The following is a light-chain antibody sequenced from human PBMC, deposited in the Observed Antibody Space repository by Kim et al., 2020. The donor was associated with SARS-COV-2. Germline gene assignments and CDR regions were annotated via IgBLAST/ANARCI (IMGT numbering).Light chain of an antibody. V-gene: IGKV1-17*01. Sequence: ASVGDRVTITCRASQDIRNNLGWYQQNPGRAPQRLIYGASSLQSGVPSRFSGSRSGTEFTLTISSVQPEDFATYFCLQHSTYPITFGQGTRLEIK. CDR3: LQHSTYPIT. CDR1: QDIRNN. CDR2: GAS. J-gene: IGKJ5*01.